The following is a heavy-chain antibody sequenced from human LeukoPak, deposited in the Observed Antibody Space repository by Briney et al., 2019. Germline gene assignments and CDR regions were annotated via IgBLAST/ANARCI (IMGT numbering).Heavy chain of an antibody. CDR3: AKDRLGLWFDP. J-gene: IGHJ5*02. D-gene: IGHD3-16*01. CDR2: ISGSGGST. CDR1: GFNFGDYG. V-gene: IGHV3-23*01. Sequence: GRSLRLSCTASGFNFGDYGMSWVRQAPGKGLEWVSAISGSGGSTYYADSVKGRFTISRDNSKNTLYLQMNSLRAEDTAVYYCAKDRLGLWFDPWGQGTLVTVSS.